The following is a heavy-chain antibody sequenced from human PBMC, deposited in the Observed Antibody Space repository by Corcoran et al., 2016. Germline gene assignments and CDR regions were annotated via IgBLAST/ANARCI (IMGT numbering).Heavy chain of an antibody. CDR1: GYTFTSYG. CDR2: ISAYNANT. V-gene: IGHV1-18*01. CDR3: ARDIRYSSSRDLGVDY. D-gene: IGHD6-6*01. J-gene: IGHJ4*02. Sequence: QVQLVQSGAEVKKPGASVKVSCKASGYTFTSYGISWVRQAPGQGLEWMGWISAYNANTNYAQKLQGRVTMTTDTSTSTAYMGLRSLRSDDTAVYYCARDIRYSSSRDLGVDYWGQGTLVTVSS.